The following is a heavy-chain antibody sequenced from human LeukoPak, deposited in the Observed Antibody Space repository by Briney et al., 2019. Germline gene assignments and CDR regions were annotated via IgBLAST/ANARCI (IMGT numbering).Heavy chain of an antibody. V-gene: IGHV4-59*01. J-gene: IGHJ3*02. D-gene: IGHD5-12*01. Sequence: SETLSLTCTVSGGSISSYYWSWIRQPPGKGLEWIGYIYYSGSTSYNPSLKSRVTISVDTSKNQFSLKLSSVTAADTAVYYCAREKATGADAFDIWGQGTMVTVSS. CDR3: AREKATGADAFDI. CDR1: GGSISSYY. CDR2: IYYSGST.